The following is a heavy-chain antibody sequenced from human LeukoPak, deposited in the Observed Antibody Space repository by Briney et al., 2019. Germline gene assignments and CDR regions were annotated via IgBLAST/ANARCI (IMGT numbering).Heavy chain of an antibody. Sequence: PSETLSLTCAVYGGSFSGYYWSWIRQPPGKGLEWIGEINHSGSTNYNTSLKSRVTISVDTSKNQFSLKLSSVTAADMAVYYCARGKRWSGYYDAKGYFDYWGQGTLVTVSS. CDR3: ARGKRWSGYYDAKGYFDY. V-gene: IGHV4-34*01. CDR1: GGSFSGYY. J-gene: IGHJ4*02. CDR2: INHSGST. D-gene: IGHD4/OR15-4a*01.